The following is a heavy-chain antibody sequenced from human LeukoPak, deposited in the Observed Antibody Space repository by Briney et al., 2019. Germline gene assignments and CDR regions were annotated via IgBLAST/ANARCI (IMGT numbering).Heavy chain of an antibody. J-gene: IGHJ4*02. CDR3: ARDGYYYDSSGYYPVPLDY. CDR2: ISSSSSYI. Sequence: GGSLRLSCAASGFTFSSYTMNWVRQAPGKGLEWVSSISSSSSYIYYADSVKGRFTISRDNAKNSLYLQMNSLRAEDTAVYYCARDGYYYDSSGYYPVPLDYWGQGTLVTVSS. CDR1: GFTFSSYT. V-gene: IGHV3-21*01. D-gene: IGHD3-22*01.